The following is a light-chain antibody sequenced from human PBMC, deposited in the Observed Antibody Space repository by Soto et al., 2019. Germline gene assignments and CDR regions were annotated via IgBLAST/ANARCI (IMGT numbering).Light chain of an antibody. CDR3: SSFGASKV. CDR2: EVN. CDR1: SSDVGAYNY. Sequence: QSVLTQPPSASGSLGQSVTVSCTGSSSDVGAYNYVSWYQQHPGKAPKLIIYEVNKRPSGVCDRFSGSKSGNTASLTVSGLQAEDEADYYCSSFGASKVFGGGTKLTVL. J-gene: IGLJ2*01. V-gene: IGLV2-8*01.